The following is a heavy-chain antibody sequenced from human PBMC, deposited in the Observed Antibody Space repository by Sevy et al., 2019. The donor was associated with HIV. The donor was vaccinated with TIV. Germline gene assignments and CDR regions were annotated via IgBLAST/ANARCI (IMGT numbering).Heavy chain of an antibody. Sequence: GGSRRLACAASGFTFSSHGMHWVRQAPGKGLEWVGFIRSKAYGGTTEYAESVGGRFTISRDDSNSIAYLQMNSLKNEATSVYYCTSVGGATGWGMDVWGQGITVTVSS. CDR2: IRSKAYGGTT. CDR3: TSVGGATGWGMDV. CDR1: GFTFSSHG. V-gene: IGHV3-49*04. J-gene: IGHJ6*02. D-gene: IGHD1-26*01.